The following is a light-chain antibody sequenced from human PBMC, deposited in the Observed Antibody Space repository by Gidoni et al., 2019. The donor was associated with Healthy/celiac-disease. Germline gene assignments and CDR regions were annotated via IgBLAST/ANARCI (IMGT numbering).Light chain of an antibody. CDR2: LAS. Sequence: DTVMTQTPDSLAVFLGARATINCKSSQSVLYSANNKNYLAWYQQKPGQPPKLLIYLASTRESGVPDRFSGSGSGTDFTLTISSLQAEDVAVYYCQQYYRSPFFGQXTKLEIK. J-gene: IGKJ2*01. V-gene: IGKV4-1*01. CDR3: QQYYRSPF. CDR1: QSVLYSANNKNY.